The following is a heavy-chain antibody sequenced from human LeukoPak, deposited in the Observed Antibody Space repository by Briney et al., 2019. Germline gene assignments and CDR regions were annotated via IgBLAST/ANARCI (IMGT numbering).Heavy chain of an antibody. V-gene: IGHV4-34*01. CDR3: ARGVPAAANYYYYYMDV. CDR1: GGSFSGYY. Sequence: SETLSLTCAVYGGSFSGYYWSWIRQPPGKGLEWIGKINHSGSTNYNPSLKSRVTISVDTSKNQFSLKLSSVTAADTAVYYCARGVPAAANYYYYYMDVWGKGTTVTVSS. J-gene: IGHJ6*03. CDR2: INHSGST. D-gene: IGHD2-2*01.